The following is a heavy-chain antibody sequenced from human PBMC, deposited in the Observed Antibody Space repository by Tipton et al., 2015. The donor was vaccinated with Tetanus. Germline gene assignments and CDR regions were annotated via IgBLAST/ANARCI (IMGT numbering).Heavy chain of an antibody. D-gene: IGHD7-27*01. J-gene: IGHJ3*01. CDR3: ARLTGARSFDV. CDR2: VYNDWDI. Sequence: GEALGSGDHYWSWIRQPPGKRLEWVGYVYNDWDINYNPSLASRVALSIDTYENQISLRLNFVSVADTAVYYCARLTGARSFDVWGQGTAVTVSS. CDR1: GEALGSGDHY. V-gene: IGHV4-61*08.